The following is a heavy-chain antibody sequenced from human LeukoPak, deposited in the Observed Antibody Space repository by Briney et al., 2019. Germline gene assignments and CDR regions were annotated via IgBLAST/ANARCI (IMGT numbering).Heavy chain of an antibody. CDR3: AKVRYPHTKDDI. CDR2: ISGSGGST. Sequence: GGSLRLSCAASGFTFSSYAMSWDRQAPGKGLEWVSAISGSGGSTYYADSVNGRFTISRDNSQNTLYLQMNSLRAEDTAVYYCAKVRYPHTKDDIWGQGTMVTVSS. V-gene: IGHV3-23*01. D-gene: IGHD2-8*01. CDR1: GFTFSSYA. J-gene: IGHJ3*02.